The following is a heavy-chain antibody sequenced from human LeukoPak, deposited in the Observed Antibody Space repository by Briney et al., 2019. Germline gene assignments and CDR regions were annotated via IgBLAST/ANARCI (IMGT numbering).Heavy chain of an antibody. V-gene: IGHV5-51*01. J-gene: IGHJ4*02. Sequence: GESLKISCKGSGYIFTNYWIGWWRQMAGKGLEWMGIIYPGDSDTKYSSSFQGQVTISADNSISTAYLQWSSLKASDTAMYYCARRGYSYGYGLDYWGQGTLVTVSS. D-gene: IGHD5-18*01. CDR2: IYPGDSDT. CDR1: GYIFTNYW. CDR3: ARRGYSYGYGLDY.